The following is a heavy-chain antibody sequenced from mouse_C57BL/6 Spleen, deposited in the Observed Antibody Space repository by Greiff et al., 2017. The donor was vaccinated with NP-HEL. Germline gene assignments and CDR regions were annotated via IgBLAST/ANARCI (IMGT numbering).Heavy chain of an antibody. V-gene: IGHV1-53*01. J-gene: IGHJ1*03. Sequence: QVQLQQPGTELVKPGASVKLSCKASGYTFTSYWMHWVKQRPGQGLGGIGNINPSNGGTNYNEKFKSKATLTVDKSSSTAYMQLSSLTSEDSAVYYCARGGLRRDWYFDVWGTGTTVTVSS. D-gene: IGHD2-4*01. CDR1: GYTFTSYW. CDR3: ARGGLRRDWYFDV. CDR2: INPSNGGT.